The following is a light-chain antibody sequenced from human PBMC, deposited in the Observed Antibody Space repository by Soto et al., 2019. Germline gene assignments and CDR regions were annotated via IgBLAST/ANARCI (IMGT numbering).Light chain of an antibody. J-gene: IGKJ1*01. CDR3: QHYNTYPWA. V-gene: IGKV1-5*03. CDR1: QWISSW. CDR2: MAS. Sequence: DIQMTQSPSILSASVGDRVTITCLARQWISSWLAWYQQKPGKATKLLIYMASHLENGVPSRFSGSGSGTEFTLTISSLQPGDFATYYCQHYNTYPWAFGQGTKVDTK.